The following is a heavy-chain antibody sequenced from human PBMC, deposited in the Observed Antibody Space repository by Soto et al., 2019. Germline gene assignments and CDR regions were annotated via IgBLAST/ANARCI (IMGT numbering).Heavy chain of an antibody. CDR2: FYYSGTT. Sequence: QVQLQESGPGLVKPSQTLSLTCTLSGGSISSEGYYWTWIRQHPGKGLEWIGDFYYSGTTSYNPSLKSGLPISVDTSNNQFSLRLSSVTAADTAMYYCARRHDILTGSDSFDVWGRGTMVTVSS. CDR3: ARRHDILTGSDSFDV. CDR1: GGSISSEGYY. J-gene: IGHJ3*01. D-gene: IGHD3-9*01. V-gene: IGHV4-31*03.